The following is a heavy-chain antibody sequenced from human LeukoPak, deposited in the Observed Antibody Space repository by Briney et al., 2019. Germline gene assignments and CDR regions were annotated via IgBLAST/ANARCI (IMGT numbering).Heavy chain of an antibody. CDR2: IKQDGSEK. D-gene: IGHD1-20*01. V-gene: IGHV3-7*01. Sequence: GGSLRLSCAASGFTFRSYWMSWVRQAPGKGLEWVANIKQDGSEKYYVDSVKGRFTISRDNSKNTLYLQMNSLRAEDTAVYYCARDNWIEAHYFDYWGQGTLVTVSS. J-gene: IGHJ4*02. CDR1: GFTFRSYW. CDR3: ARDNWIEAHYFDY.